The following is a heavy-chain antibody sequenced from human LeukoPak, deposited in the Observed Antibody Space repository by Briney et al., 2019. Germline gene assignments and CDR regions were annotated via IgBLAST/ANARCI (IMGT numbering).Heavy chain of an antibody. CDR2: IKQDGSEK. J-gene: IGHJ4*02. CDR1: GFTFSSYW. Sequence: GGSLRLSCAASGFTFSSYWMSWVRQAPGKGLEWVANIKQDGSEKYYVDSVKGRFTISRDNAKNSLYLQMNSLRAEDTAVYYCAREGIAVAGTMGFDYWGQGTLVTVSS. V-gene: IGHV3-7*03. D-gene: IGHD6-19*01. CDR3: AREGIAVAGTMGFDY.